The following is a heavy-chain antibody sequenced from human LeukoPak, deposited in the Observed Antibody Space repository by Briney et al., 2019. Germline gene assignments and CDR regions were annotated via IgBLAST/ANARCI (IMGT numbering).Heavy chain of an antibody. CDR3: AKGSRYSRSYYFDY. D-gene: IGHD6-6*01. Sequence: PGGSLRLSCAASGFTFSSYAMSWVRQAPGKGLEWVSAISGSGGSTYYADSVKGRFTISRDNSKNTLYLQMNSLRAEDTAVYCCAKGSRYSRSYYFDYWGQGTLVTVSS. CDR1: GFTFSSYA. CDR2: ISGSGGST. J-gene: IGHJ4*02. V-gene: IGHV3-23*01.